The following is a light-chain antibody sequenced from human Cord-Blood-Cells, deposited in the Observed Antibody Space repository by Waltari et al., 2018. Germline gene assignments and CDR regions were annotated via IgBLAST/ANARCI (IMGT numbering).Light chain of an antibody. CDR1: KLGDKY. V-gene: IGLV3-1*01. Sequence: SYELTQPPSVSVSPGQTASITCSGDKLGDKYACWYQQKPGQSPVLVIYQDSKRPSGIPERFSGSNAGNTATLTISGTQAMDEADYYCQAWDSCHVVFGGGTKLTVL. CDR3: QAWDSCHVV. CDR2: QDS. J-gene: IGLJ2*01.